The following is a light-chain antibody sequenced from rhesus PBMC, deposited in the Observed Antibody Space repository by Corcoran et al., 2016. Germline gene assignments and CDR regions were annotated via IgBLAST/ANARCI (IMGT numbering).Light chain of an antibody. J-gene: IGKJ4*01. Sequence: EIVLTQSPATLSLSPGERATLSCRASQSVSSSLAWYQQKPEQAPRLLIYGASSRATGIPDRFSGSGSGTDFTITISSLEPEDFAVYYCQQYSNWPHTFGGGTKVEIK. CDR2: GAS. CDR1: QSVSSS. CDR3: QQYSNWPHT. V-gene: IGKV3-42*03.